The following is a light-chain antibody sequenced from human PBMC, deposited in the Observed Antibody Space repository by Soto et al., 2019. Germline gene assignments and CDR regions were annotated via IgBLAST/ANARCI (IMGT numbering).Light chain of an antibody. CDR3: AAWDDNLNVVV. V-gene: IGLV1-44*01. CDR2: ETY. Sequence: QSVVTQTPSASGTPGQRVTFSCSGGSSNIGGNYVSWFQQLPGMAPQLLIYETYKRPSGVPARFSCSKSGTSASLAISGLQSEDEADYYCAAWDDNLNVVVFGGGTKLTVL. CDR1: SSNIGGNY. J-gene: IGLJ3*02.